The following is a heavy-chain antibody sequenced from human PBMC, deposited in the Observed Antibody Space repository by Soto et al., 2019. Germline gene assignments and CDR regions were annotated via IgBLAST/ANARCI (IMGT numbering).Heavy chain of an antibody. CDR3: ARDLNSYGDYVPTWFDY. Sequence: QVQLVESGGGVVQPGRSLRLSCAASGFTFSSYGMHWVRQAPGKGLEWVAVIWYDGSNKYYADSVKGRFTISRDNSKNTLYLQMNSLRAEDTAVYYWARDLNSYGDYVPTWFDYWGQGTLVTVSS. D-gene: IGHD4-17*01. CDR2: IWYDGSNK. J-gene: IGHJ4*02. CDR1: GFTFSSYG. V-gene: IGHV3-33*01.